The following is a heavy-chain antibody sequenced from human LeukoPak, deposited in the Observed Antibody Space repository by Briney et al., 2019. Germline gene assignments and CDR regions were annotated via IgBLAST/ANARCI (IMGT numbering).Heavy chain of an antibody. V-gene: IGHV4-38-2*02. CDR2: IYHSGST. J-gene: IGHJ4*02. CDR3: ARDLVGIVGD. D-gene: IGHD2-21*01. Sequence: PSETLSLTCTVSGYSISSGYYWGWIRQPPGKGLEWIGSIYHSGSTYYNPSLKSRVTISVDTSKNQFSLKLSSVTAADTAVYYCARDLVGIVGDWGQGTLVTVSS. CDR1: GYSISSGYY.